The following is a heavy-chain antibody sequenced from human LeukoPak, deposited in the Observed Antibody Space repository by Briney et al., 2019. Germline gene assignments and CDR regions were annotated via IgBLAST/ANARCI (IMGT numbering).Heavy chain of an antibody. D-gene: IGHD5-24*01. V-gene: IGHV3-48*03. Sequence: PGRSLRLSCAASGFTFSSYAMNWVRQAPGKGLEWVSYISSSDGTIYYADSVKGRFTISRDNAKNSLYLQMNSLRAGDTAVYYCARTIEMATISYFDYWGQGTLVTVSS. CDR2: ISSSDGTI. CDR1: GFTFSSYA. CDR3: ARTIEMATISYFDY. J-gene: IGHJ4*02.